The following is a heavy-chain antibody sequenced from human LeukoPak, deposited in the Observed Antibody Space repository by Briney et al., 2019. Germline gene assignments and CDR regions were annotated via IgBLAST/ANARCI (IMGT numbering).Heavy chain of an antibody. V-gene: IGHV4-59*01. D-gene: IGHD6-19*01. CDR1: SGFLPGYY. J-gene: IGHJ4*02. CDR2: VYATGTS. Sequence: SETLSLTCTFCSGFLPGYYWSWIRQPPGKELDWIAYVYATGTSNYTPPLKTRATISIDTSKNQLYLTLTSLTATDTAVYYCARVGSGVAWFDFWGQGALVAISS. CDR3: ARVGSGVAWFDF.